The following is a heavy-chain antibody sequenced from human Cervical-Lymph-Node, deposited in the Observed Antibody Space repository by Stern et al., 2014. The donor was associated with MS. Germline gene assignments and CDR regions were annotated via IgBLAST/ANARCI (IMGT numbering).Heavy chain of an antibody. J-gene: IGHJ6*02. V-gene: IGHV4-61*02. Sequence: VQLVESGPGLVKPSQTLSLTCTVSGGSISSGSYYWSWIRQPAGKGLEWIGRIYTSGSTNYNPSLKSRVTISVDTSQNQFSLQLSSVTAADTAVYYCARAGVSYYYGMDVWGQGTTVTVSS. CDR3: ARAGVSYYYGMDV. CDR2: IYTSGST. CDR1: GGSISSGSYY.